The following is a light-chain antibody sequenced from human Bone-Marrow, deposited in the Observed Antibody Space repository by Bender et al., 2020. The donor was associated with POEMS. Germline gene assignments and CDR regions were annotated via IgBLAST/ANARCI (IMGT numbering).Light chain of an antibody. Sequence: QSALTQPASVSGSPGQSITISCTGTSSDVGSFNFVSWYQQHPGKAPQLLIFEVNKRPSGVSHRFSGSKSGNTASLTISGLQAEDEADYYCCSYAGSSTLIFGGGTKLTVL. J-gene: IGLJ2*01. CDR1: SSDVGSFNF. CDR3: CSYAGSSTLI. CDR2: EVN. V-gene: IGLV2-23*02.